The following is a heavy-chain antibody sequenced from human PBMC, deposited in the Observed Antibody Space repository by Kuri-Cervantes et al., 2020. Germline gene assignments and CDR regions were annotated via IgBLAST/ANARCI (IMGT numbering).Heavy chain of an antibody. CDR3: AKEPFDI. CDR2: ISDGGENT. V-gene: IGHV3-11*01. Sequence: GGSLRLSCAASGFTLSDYCISWIRQAPGKGLEWVSYISDGGENTYYADSLKGRFAISRDNSKNTLYLQMSSLTAEDKAVYYCAKEPFDIWGQGTMVTVSS. J-gene: IGHJ3*02. CDR1: GFTLSDYC.